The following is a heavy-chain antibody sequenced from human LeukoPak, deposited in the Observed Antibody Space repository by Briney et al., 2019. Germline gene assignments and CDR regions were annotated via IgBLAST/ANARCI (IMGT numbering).Heavy chain of an antibody. J-gene: IGHJ4*02. CDR3: ARDLATIVVVPAAMGGATDY. CDR1: GFRFSSYW. D-gene: IGHD2-2*01. CDR2: TNQDGSEK. V-gene: IGHV3-7*01. Sequence: GGSLRLSCAASGFRFSSYWMSWVRQAPGKGLEWVANTNQDGSEKHYVDSVKGRISISRDNAKGSLYLQMNSLRAEDTAVYYCARDLATIVVVPAAMGGATDYWGQGTLVTVSS.